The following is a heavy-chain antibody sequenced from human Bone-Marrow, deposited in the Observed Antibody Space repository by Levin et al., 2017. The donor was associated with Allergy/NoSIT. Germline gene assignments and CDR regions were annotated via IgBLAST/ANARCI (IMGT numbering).Heavy chain of an antibody. CDR2: IYYSGST. D-gene: IGHD6-6*01. CDR3: ARGPASSSPYYYGMDG. V-gene: IGHV4-59*01. J-gene: IGHJ6*02. Sequence: SETLSLTCTVSGGSISSYYWSWIRQPPGKGLEWIGYIYYSGSTNYNPSLKSRVTISVDTSKNQFSLKLSSVTAADTAVYYCARGPASSSPYYYGMDGWGQGTTVTVSS. CDR1: GGSISSYY.